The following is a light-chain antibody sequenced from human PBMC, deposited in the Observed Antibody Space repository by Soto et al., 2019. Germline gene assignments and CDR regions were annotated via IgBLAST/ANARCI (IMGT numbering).Light chain of an antibody. Sequence: ELVFTESAFTLAFARGERATLSFMSIQSLTNSFIAWYQQRPGQAPRLLIYDTSSRASGIPDRFSGSGSGTDFTLTISRLETEDFAVYYCQQYGSSPPITFGQGTRLENK. CDR3: QQYGSSPPIT. J-gene: IGKJ5*01. CDR1: QSLTNSF. CDR2: DTS. V-gene: IGKV3-20*01.